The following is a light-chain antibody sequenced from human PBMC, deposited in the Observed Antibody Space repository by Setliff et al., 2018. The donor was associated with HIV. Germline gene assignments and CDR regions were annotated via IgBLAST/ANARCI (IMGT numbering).Light chain of an antibody. V-gene: IGLV2-14*03. CDR3: SSYTTSSTYV. CDR2: DVT. J-gene: IGLJ1*01. Sequence: QSALTQPASVSGSPGQSITISCTGTSSDSGSYNFVSWYQQHPGKAPKLMIFDVTRRPSGVSDRFSGSKSGHTASLTISGLQAEDEADYYCSSYTTSSTYVFGTGTKVTVL. CDR1: SSDSGSYNF.